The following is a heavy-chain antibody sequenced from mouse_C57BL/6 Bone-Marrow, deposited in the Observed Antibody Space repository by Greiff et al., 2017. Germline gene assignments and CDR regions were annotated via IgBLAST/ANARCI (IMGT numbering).Heavy chain of an antibody. CDR3: ARYKDYGNYEDY. CDR2: IRNKANGYTT. J-gene: IGHJ2*01. Sequence: EVKVVESGGGLVQPGGSLSLSCAASGFTFTDYYMSWVRQPPGKALEWLGFIRNKANGYTTEYSASVKGRFTISRDNSQSILYLQMNALRAEDSATYYCARYKDYGNYEDYWGQGTTLTVSS. D-gene: IGHD2-1*01. CDR1: GFTFTDYY. V-gene: IGHV7-3*01.